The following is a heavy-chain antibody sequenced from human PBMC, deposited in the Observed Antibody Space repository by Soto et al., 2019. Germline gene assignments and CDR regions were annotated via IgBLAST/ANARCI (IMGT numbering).Heavy chain of an antibody. J-gene: IGHJ5*02. V-gene: IGHV4-4*07. D-gene: IGHD6-6*01. Sequence: PSETLSLTCTVSGGSISSYYWSWIRQPAGKGLEWIGRIYTSGSTNYNPSLKSRVTMSVDTSKNQFSLKLSSVTAADTAVYYCARDLSYSSSSQGWFDPWGQATLVTFSS. CDR1: GGSISSYY. CDR3: ARDLSYSSSSQGWFDP. CDR2: IYTSGST.